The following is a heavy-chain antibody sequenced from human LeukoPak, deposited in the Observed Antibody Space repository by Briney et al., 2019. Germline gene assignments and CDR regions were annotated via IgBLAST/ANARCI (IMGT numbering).Heavy chain of an antibody. Sequence: SETLSLTCTVSGVSISSYYWTWLRQPPGKGLEWIGNINYSGSTSYNPSLKSRVTISVDTSKNQFSLKLTSVTAADTAVYYCARDGSGFPDAFDIWGQGTMVTVSS. CDR3: ARDGSGFPDAFDI. V-gene: IGHV4-59*01. J-gene: IGHJ3*02. CDR2: INYSGST. CDR1: GVSISSYY. D-gene: IGHD6-19*01.